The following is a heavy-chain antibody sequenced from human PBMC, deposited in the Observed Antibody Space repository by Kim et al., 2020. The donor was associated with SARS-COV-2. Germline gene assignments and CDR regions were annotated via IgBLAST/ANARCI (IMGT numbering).Heavy chain of an antibody. CDR1: GFRFSIYA. CDR3: ATPKEGEGLHF. CDR2: TSYDETTK. D-gene: IGHD2-21*01. J-gene: IGHJ4*02. Sequence: GGSLRLSCAASGFRFSIYAMHWVRQAPGKGLEWVAVTSYDETTKNYAASVKGRFTISRDNSKNTLFLQMNSLRVEDTAVYYCATPKEGEGLHFWGQGTLVTVSS. V-gene: IGHV3-30-3*01.